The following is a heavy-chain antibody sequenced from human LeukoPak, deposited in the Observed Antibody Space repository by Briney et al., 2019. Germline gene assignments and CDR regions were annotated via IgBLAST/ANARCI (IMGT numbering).Heavy chain of an antibody. CDR3: AKDGGYDFWSGYYPSFDY. D-gene: IGHD3-3*01. J-gene: IGHJ4*02. CDR1: GFTFSSYA. CDR2: ISGSGGST. Sequence: GRSLRLSCAASGFTFSSYAMSWVRQAPGKGLEWVSAISGSGGSTYYADSVKGRFTISRDNSKNTLYLQMNSLRAEDTAVYYCAKDGGYDFWSGYYPSFDYWGQGTLVTVSS. V-gene: IGHV3-23*01.